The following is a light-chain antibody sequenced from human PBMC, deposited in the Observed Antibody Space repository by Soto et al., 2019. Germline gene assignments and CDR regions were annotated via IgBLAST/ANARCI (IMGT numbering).Light chain of an antibody. V-gene: IGKV3-20*01. CDR1: QSVSSSS. CDR2: DAS. Sequence: EIVLTQSPGTLSLSPGERPSLSCSASQSVSSSSLAWYQQKRGQAPRLLIHDASSRATGIPDRFSGSGSGTDFTLTISRLEPEDFAVYYCQYYDTSSLTFGGGTKVDIK. J-gene: IGKJ4*01. CDR3: QYYDTSSLT.